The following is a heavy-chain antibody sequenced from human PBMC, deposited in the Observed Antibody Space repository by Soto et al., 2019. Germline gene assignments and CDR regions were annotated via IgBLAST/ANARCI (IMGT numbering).Heavy chain of an antibody. V-gene: IGHV4-34*01. Sequence: QVQLQQWGAGLLKPSETLSLTCAVYGGSFSGYYWSWIRQPPGKGLEWIGEINHSGSTNYNPSLNSRVTISVDTSKNQFSLKLSSVTAADTAVYYCARDVPSYYDFWSGYSKTSNYYGMDVWGQGTTVTVSS. CDR2: INHSGST. J-gene: IGHJ6*02. CDR1: GGSFSGYY. D-gene: IGHD3-3*01. CDR3: ARDVPSYYDFWSGYSKTSNYYGMDV.